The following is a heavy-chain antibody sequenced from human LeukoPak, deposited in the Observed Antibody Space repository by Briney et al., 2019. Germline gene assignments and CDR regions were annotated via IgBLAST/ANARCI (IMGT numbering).Heavy chain of an antibody. Sequence: GESLKTSCKGSGYSFTSYWIGWVRQMPGKGLEWMGIIYPGDSDTRYSPSFQGQVTISADKSISTAYLQWSSLKASDTAMYYCARPAHCSSTSCYTGEYYFDYWGQGTLVTVSS. V-gene: IGHV5-51*01. CDR2: IYPGDSDT. D-gene: IGHD2-2*02. CDR3: ARPAHCSSTSCYTGEYYFDY. CDR1: GYSFTSYW. J-gene: IGHJ4*02.